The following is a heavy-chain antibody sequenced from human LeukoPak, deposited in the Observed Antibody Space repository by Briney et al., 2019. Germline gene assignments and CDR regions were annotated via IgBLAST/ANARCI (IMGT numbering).Heavy chain of an antibody. CDR1: GFTFSSHG. J-gene: IGHJ4*02. CDR2: ISSSGSTI. V-gene: IGHV3-48*04. D-gene: IGHD3-22*01. Sequence: GGSLRLSCVASGFTFSSHGMNWVRQAPGKGLEWVSYISSSGSTIYYADSVKGRFTISRDNAKNSLYLQMNSLRAEDTAVYYCARARGSGYYFDYWGQGTLVTVSS. CDR3: ARARGSGYYFDY.